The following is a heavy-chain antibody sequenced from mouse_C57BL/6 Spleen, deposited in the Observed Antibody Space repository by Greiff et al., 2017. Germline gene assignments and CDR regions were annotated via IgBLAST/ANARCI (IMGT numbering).Heavy chain of an antibody. D-gene: IGHD1-1*01. CDR2: ISHKANGYTS. CDR1: GFTFTDYY. CDR3: ARYEAYGSDYLDY. Sequence: EVQLVESGGGLVQPGGSLSLSCAASGFTFTDYYMSWVRQPPGKALEWLGFISHKANGYTSEYSASVKGRFTISRDNSQSSLYLQLNGLRAEDSATYYCARYEAYGSDYLDYWGQGTTLTVSS. J-gene: IGHJ2*01. V-gene: IGHV7-3*01.